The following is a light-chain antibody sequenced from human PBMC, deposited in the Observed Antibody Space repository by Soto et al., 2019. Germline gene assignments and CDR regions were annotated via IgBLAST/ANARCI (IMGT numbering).Light chain of an antibody. CDR1: QSVSNNY. Sequence: EVVLKQSPGTLYLSPRERATLSCRASQSVSNNYLAWYQHKPGQDPGLLIYGASNRAPGIPDRFSGSGSGPDFTLTISRLVPEDFAVYYCQRYAASPRTFGQWTLVEVK. V-gene: IGKV3-20*01. CDR2: GAS. J-gene: IGKJ1*01. CDR3: QRYAASPRT.